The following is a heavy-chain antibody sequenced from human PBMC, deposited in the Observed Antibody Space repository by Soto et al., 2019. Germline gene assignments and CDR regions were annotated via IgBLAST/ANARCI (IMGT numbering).Heavy chain of an antibody. CDR3: ARGLNYDFWSGYYFPTATHDY. Sequence: GASVKVSCKTSGYTFVNYGITWVRQAPGQGLEWMGWISAYNGNTNYAQKLQGRVAMTTDTSTSTAYMELRSLRSDDTAVYYCARGLNYDFWSGYYFPTATHDYWGQGTLVTVSS. CDR1: GYTFVNYG. CDR2: ISAYNGNT. D-gene: IGHD3-3*01. V-gene: IGHV1-18*01. J-gene: IGHJ4*02.